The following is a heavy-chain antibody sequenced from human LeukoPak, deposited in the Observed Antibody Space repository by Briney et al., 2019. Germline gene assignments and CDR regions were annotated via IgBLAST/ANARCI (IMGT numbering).Heavy chain of an antibody. J-gene: IGHJ4*02. D-gene: IGHD4-23*01. CDR3: ARHPYGDKVFFDY. CDR1: GGSISSRSYY. CDR2: FYYGENT. V-gene: IGHV4-39*01. Sequence: SETLSLTCTVSGGSISSRSYYWGWIRQPPGKGLEWIGTFYYGENTYYNPSLKSRVTVSVDTSKNQFSLRLSSVTAADTAVYYCARHPYGDKVFFDYWGQGALVTVSS.